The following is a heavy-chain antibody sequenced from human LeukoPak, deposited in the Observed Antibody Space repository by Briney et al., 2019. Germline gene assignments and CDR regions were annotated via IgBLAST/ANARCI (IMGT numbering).Heavy chain of an antibody. CDR3: ARGGNRGYFDWFPNY. CDR2: ISSSSSTI. V-gene: IGHV3-48*04. D-gene: IGHD3-9*01. CDR1: GFTFSSYS. J-gene: IGHJ4*02. Sequence: GGSLRLSCAASGFTFSSYSMNWVRQAPGKGLERVSYISSSSSTIYYADSVKGRFTISRDNAKNSLYLQMNSLRAEDTAVYYCARGGNRGYFDWFPNYWGQGTLVTVSS.